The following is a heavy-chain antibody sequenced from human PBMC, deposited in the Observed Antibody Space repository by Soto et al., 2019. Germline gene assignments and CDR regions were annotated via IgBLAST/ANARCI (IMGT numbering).Heavy chain of an antibody. V-gene: IGHV1-18*01. CDR2: INAYDGDT. J-gene: IGHJ6*03. Sequence: ASVKVSCKASAYTFTSYVIHWVRQAPGQGLEWMGWINAYDGDTKYAQKFQGRVTMTTDTSTSTAYMEVRSLRSDDTAVYYCAIADNFYYMDVWGKGTTVTVSS. CDR3: AIADNFYYMDV. CDR1: AYTFTSYV.